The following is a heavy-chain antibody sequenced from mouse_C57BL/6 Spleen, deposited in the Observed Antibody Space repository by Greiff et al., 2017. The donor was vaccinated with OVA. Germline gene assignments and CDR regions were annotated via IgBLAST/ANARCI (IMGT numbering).Heavy chain of an antibody. CDR2: IHPSDSYT. Sequence: QVQLQQSGAELVKPGASVKLSCKASGYTFTSYWMQWVKQRPGQGLEWIGEIHPSDSYTNYNQKFKGKATLTVDTSSSTAYMQLSSLTSEDSAVYYCARQGETAQATNWGQGTTLTVSS. V-gene: IGHV1-50*01. CDR3: ARQGETAQATN. CDR1: GYTFTSYW. D-gene: IGHD3-2*02. J-gene: IGHJ2*01.